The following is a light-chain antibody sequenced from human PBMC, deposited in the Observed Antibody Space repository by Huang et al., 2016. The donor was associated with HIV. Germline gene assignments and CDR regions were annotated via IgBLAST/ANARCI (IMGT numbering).Light chain of an antibody. V-gene: IGKV3-20*01. CDR3: QQGYT. CDR1: QSVSSSY. CDR2: AAS. Sequence: EIVLTQSPGTLSLSPGERAPLSCRASQSVSSSYFTWYQQKPGQAPRLLIYAASNRATGIPDRFTGSGSVTDFTLTIRRLEPEDFAVYYCQQGYTFGQGTKVEIK. J-gene: IGKJ2*01.